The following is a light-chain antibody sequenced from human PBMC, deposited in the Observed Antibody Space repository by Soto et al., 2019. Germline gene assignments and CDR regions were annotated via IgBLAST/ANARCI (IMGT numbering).Light chain of an antibody. CDR1: SSDVGGYED. V-gene: IGLV2-14*01. J-gene: IGLJ2*01. CDR3: SSYTSSRTVV. Sequence: QSALTQPASVSGSPGQSITISCTGTSSDVGGYEDVSWYQPHPGPAPKLVIYDVSNRPSGVSNRFSGSKSGNTASLTISGLQAEDEADYYCSSYTSSRTVVFGGGTKLAVL. CDR2: DVS.